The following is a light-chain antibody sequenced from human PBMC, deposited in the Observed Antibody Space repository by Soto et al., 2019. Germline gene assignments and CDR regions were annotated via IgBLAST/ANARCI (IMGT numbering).Light chain of an antibody. J-gene: IGKJ1*01. CDR3: LQHNTYPRT. CDR2: AAS. V-gene: IGKV1-17*01. Sequence: DIQMTQSPSSLSASVGDRVTITCRASQGIRNDLAWYQQKPRKAPKRLIYAASSSQSGVPSRFSGSGSGTDFTLTISSLQPEDFATYYCLQHNTYPRTCGQGTKVEIK. CDR1: QGIRND.